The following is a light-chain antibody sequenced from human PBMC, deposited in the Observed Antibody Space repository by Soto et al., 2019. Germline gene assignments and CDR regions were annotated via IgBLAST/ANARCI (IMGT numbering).Light chain of an antibody. CDR3: QQRSNWPPLT. Sequence: MLKQSPGTLSLSKGERATLSCRAIQSVSSSYLAWYQHKPGQAPRLLIYDASNRATGIPARFSGSGSGTDFTLTISSLEPEDFAVYYCQQRSNWPPLTFGGGTKVDIK. V-gene: IGKV3D-20*02. CDR2: DAS. J-gene: IGKJ4*01. CDR1: QSVSSSY.